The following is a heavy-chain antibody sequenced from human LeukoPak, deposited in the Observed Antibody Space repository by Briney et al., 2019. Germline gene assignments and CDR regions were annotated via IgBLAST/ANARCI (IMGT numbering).Heavy chain of an antibody. CDR2: VKSRFDGGTT. D-gene: IGHD3-22*01. CDR1: GFPFTNAW. CDR3: TTADYYDTDSFDY. J-gene: IGHJ4*02. Sequence: GGSLRLSCVVSGFPFTNAWMNWVRQAPGKGLEWVGRVKSRFDGGTTDYAAPVKGRFIISRDDSKSTLYVQLNSLKTEDTAVYYCTTADYYDTDSFDYWGQGTLVTVSS. V-gene: IGHV3-15*07.